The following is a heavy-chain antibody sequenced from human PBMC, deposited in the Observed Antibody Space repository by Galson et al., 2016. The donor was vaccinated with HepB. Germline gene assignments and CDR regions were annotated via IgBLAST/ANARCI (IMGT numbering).Heavy chain of an antibody. CDR2: FSGSGGST. CDR3: AKSPPVNMAVPYFDY. Sequence: SLRLSCAASGFSFSTSAMSWVRQAPGTGLEWVSTFSGSGGSTYYAASVKGRFTISRDNSKNTLYLQMNTLRAEDTAVYYCAKSPPVNMAVPYFDYWGQGTLVTVSS. V-gene: IGHV3-23*01. CDR1: GFSFSTSA. D-gene: IGHD6-19*01. J-gene: IGHJ4*02.